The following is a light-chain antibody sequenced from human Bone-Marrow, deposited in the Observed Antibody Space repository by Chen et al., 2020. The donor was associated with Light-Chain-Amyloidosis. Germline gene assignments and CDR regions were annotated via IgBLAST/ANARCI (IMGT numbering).Light chain of an antibody. V-gene: IGLV2-8*01. Sequence: QPAMTQPPSASGSPGQSVTISCTGTSTDIGAYSHVSWYHQHPGKAPKLLIYDVRGRPAGVPDRFSGSTAGNTASLTVSGLQAEDEADYYCISYAGTKNLVFGGGTKLTVL. CDR3: ISYAGTKNLV. J-gene: IGLJ2*01. CDR1: STDIGAYSH. CDR2: DVR.